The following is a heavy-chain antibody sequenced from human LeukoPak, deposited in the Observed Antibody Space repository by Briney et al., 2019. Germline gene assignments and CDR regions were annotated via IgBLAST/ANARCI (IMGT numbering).Heavy chain of an antibody. J-gene: IGHJ5*02. V-gene: IGHV3-23*01. CDR1: GFTFSSYT. CDR2: ISGSGGST. D-gene: IGHD2-15*01. Sequence: GGSLRLSCAASGFTFSSYTMDWVRQAPGKGLEWVSAISGSGGSTYYADSVKGRFTISRDNSKNTLYLQMNSLRAEDTAVYYCAKKVVSWLDPWGQGTLVTVSS. CDR3: AKKVVSWLDP.